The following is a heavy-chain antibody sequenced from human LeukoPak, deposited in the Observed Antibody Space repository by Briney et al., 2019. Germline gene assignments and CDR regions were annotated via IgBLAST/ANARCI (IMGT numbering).Heavy chain of an antibody. CDR1: GFTFSSYA. CDR2: ISYDGSNK. J-gene: IGHJ4*02. V-gene: IGHV3-30-3*01. D-gene: IGHD2-2*02. CDR3: ARGRCSSTSCYSDY. Sequence: PGGSLRLSCAASGFTFSSYAMHWVRQAPGKGLEWVAVISYDGSNKYYADSVKGRFTISRDNSKNTLYLQMNSLRAEDTAVYYCARGRCSSTSCYSDYWGQGTLVTVSS.